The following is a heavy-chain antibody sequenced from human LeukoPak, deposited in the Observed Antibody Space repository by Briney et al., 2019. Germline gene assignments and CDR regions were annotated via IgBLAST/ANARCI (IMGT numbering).Heavy chain of an antibody. CDR1: GYFISSGYY. Sequence: SETLSLTCTVSGYFISSGYYWGWIRQPPGKGLEWIGNIHHSGSTYYNPSLESRVTISVDTSKNQLSLKLSSVTAADTAVYSCARVAGTTGTTGGLFEYWGQGTLVTVSS. V-gene: IGHV4-38-2*02. J-gene: IGHJ4*02. CDR3: ARVAGTTGTTGGLFEY. CDR2: IHHSGST. D-gene: IGHD1-7*01.